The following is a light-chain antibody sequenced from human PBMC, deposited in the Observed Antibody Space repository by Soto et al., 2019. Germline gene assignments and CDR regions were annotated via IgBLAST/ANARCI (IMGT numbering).Light chain of an antibody. CDR3: QQYGSSPQT. CDR1: QSVSSY. CDR2: GAS. V-gene: IGKV3-20*01. J-gene: IGKJ1*01. Sequence: EIVLTQSPGTLSLSPGERATLSCRASQSVSSYLAWYQQTSGQAHRLLIYGASSRATGIPDRFSGSGSGTDFTLSISRLEPEDFAVYFCQQYGSSPQTFGQGTKVEI.